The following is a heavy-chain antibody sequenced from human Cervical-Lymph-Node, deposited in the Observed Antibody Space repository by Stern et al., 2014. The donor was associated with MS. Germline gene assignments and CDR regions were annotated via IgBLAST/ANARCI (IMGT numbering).Heavy chain of an antibody. V-gene: IGHV3-48*01. CDR1: GFTFRTYS. CDR3: VGGWTKNDY. D-gene: IGHD6-19*01. J-gene: IGHJ4*02. CDR2: ISSGSSAI. Sequence: VQLVESGGGLVQPGGSLRLSCAASGFTFRTYSMTWVRQAPGKGLEWVSYISSGSSAIYYADSVKGRFTISRDNAKNSLYLQMNSLRGEDTAVYYCVGGWTKNDYWGQGTLVTVSS.